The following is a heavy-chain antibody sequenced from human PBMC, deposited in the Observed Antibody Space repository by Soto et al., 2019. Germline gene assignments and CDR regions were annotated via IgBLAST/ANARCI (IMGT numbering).Heavy chain of an antibody. D-gene: IGHD2-15*01. Sequence: GGSLRLSCAASIFTFTSYSMHWVRQAPGKGLEWVSSISSSSSYIYYADSVKGRFTISRDNAKNSLYLQMNSLSAEDTAVYYCARPGYCSGGSCYSDVWFDPWGQGTLVTVSS. J-gene: IGHJ5*02. V-gene: IGHV3-21*01. CDR3: ARPGYCSGGSCYSDVWFDP. CDR2: ISSSSSYI. CDR1: IFTFTSYS.